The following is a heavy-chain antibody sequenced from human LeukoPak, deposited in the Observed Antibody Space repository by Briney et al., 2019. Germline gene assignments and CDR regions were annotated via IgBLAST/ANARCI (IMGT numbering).Heavy chain of an antibody. V-gene: IGHV3-7*03. Sequence: GGSLRLSCAASGFTFSSYWMNWARQAPGKGLEWVASINHNGNVNYYVDSVKGRFTISRDNTKNSLYLQMSNLRAEDTAVYFCARGGGLDVWGHGATVTVSS. CDR2: INHNGNVN. D-gene: IGHD3-16*01. J-gene: IGHJ6*02. CDR3: ARGGGLDV. CDR1: GFTFSSYW.